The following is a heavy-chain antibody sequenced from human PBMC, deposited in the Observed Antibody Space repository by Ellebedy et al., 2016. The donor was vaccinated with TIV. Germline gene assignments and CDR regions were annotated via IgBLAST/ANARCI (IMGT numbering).Heavy chain of an antibody. CDR2: IYYSGST. J-gene: IGHJ6*03. CDR1: GGSISSSSYY. CDR3: ARQEVYYYYMDV. Sequence: SETLSLXXTVSGGSISSSSYYWGWIRQPPGKGLEWIGSIYYSGSTYYNPSLKSRVTISVDTSKNQFSLKLSSVTAADTAVYYCARQEVYYYYMDVWGKGTTVTVSS. V-gene: IGHV4-39*01.